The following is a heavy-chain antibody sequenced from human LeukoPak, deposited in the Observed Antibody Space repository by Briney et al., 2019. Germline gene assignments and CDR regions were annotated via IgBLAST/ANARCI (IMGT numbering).Heavy chain of an antibody. CDR2: IYPGDSDT. Sequence: GESLQISCQGSGYSFTSYWIGWVRQMPGKGLEWMGIIYPGDSDTRYSPSFQGQVTISADKSISTAYLQWSSLKASDTAMYYCARRGGPPDYYDSRGVPFHFTYWAKETRVTVP. V-gene: IGHV5-51*01. D-gene: IGHD3-22*01. CDR3: ARRGGPPDYYDSRGVPFHFTY. J-gene: IGHJ4*02. CDR1: GYSFTSYW.